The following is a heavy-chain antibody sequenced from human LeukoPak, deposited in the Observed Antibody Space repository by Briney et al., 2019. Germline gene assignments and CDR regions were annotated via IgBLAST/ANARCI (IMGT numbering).Heavy chain of an antibody. CDR3: AKDGLGYDILTGSYYYYGMDV. Sequence: PGGSLRLSCAASGFTFSSPGMSWVRQAPGKGLEWVSAISGTGGTTYYADSVKGRFTISRDNSKNTLYLQMNSLRAEDTAVYYCAKDGLGYDILTGSYYYYGMDVWGQGTTVTVSS. V-gene: IGHV3-23*01. J-gene: IGHJ6*02. CDR2: ISGTGGTT. D-gene: IGHD3-9*01. CDR1: GFTFSSPG.